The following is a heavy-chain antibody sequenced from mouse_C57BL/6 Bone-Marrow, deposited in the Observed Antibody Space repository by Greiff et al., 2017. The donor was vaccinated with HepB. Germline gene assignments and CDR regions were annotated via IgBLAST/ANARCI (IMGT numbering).Heavy chain of an antibody. CDR2: IYPRSGNT. D-gene: IGHD2-4*01. CDR3: ERSVYYDYDKFAY. V-gene: IGHV1-81*01. J-gene: IGHJ3*01. CDR1: GYTFTSYG. Sequence: QVQLQQSGAELARPGASVKLSCKASGYTFTSYGISWVKQRTGQGLEWIGEIYPRSGNTYYNEKFKGKATLTADKSSSTAYMELRSLTSEDSAVYFCERSVYYDYDKFAYWGQGTLVTVSA.